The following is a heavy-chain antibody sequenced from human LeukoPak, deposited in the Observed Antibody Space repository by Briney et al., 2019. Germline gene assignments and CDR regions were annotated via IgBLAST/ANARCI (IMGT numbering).Heavy chain of an antibody. D-gene: IGHD1-26*01. J-gene: IGHJ3*02. CDR1: GFTFSSYA. CDR2: ISGSGGST. Sequence: GGSLRLSCAASGFTFSSYAMSWVRQAPWKGREWVSAISGSGGSTYYADSVKGRFTISRDNSKNTLYLQMNSLRAEDTAVYYCAKDLRGSVGARDAFDIWGQGTMVTVSS. CDR3: AKDLRGSVGARDAFDI. V-gene: IGHV3-23*01.